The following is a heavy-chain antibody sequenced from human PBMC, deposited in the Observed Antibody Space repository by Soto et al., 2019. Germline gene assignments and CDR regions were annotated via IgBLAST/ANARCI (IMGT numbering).Heavy chain of an antibody. J-gene: IGHJ4*02. D-gene: IGHD1-26*01. V-gene: IGHV1-8*01. CDR2: MNPNSGNT. Sequence: ASVKVSCKASGYTFTSYDINWVRQATGQGLEWMGWMNPNSGNTGYAQKFQGRVTMTRNTSISTAYMELSRLRSDDTAVYYCAAVVRKVGATYWGQGTLVTVSS. CDR3: AAVVRKVGATY. CDR1: GYTFTSYD.